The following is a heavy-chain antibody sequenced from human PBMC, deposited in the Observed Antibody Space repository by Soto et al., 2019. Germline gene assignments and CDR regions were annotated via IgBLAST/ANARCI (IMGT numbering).Heavy chain of an antibody. J-gene: IGHJ4*02. CDR1: GFTFSDYY. V-gene: IGHV3-11*06. CDR3: ASGGSSLNFDS. Sequence: PGGSLRLSCAVSGFTFSDYYMTWIRQAPGKGLEWVSYISSSTSHTSYADSVKGRFTISRDNAKNTLYLQMNSLRAEDTAVYYCASGGSSLNFDSWGQGTLVTVSS. D-gene: IGHD6-6*01. CDR2: ISSSTSHT.